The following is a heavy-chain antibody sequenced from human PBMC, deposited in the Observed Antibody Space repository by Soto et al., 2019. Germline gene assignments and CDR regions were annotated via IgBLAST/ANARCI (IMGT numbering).Heavy chain of an antibody. Sequence: GASVKVSCKVSGYTLTELSMHWVRQAPGKGLEWMGGFDPEDGETIYAQKFQGRVTMTEDTSTDTAYMELSSLRSEDTAVYYCVTEPDRGDYDSSGYYRPFDYWGQGTLVTVSS. D-gene: IGHD3-22*01. J-gene: IGHJ4*02. CDR2: FDPEDGET. CDR1: GYTLTELS. V-gene: IGHV1-24*01. CDR3: VTEPDRGDYDSSGYYRPFDY.